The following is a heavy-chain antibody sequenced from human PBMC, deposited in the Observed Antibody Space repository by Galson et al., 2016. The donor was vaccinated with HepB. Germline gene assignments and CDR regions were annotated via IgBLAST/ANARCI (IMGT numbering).Heavy chain of an antibody. D-gene: IGHD3-3*01. CDR2: MKSKTDGGTT. CDR3: TTRSPHYDFWSVPKWGHYYYYGLDV. J-gene: IGHJ6*02. Sequence: SLRLSCAASGFNFSNAWMSWVRQGPGKGLEWVGRMKSKTDGGTTDYAAPVKGRFTISRDDSKNTLYQQMNSLKTEDTAVYYCTTRSPHYDFWSVPKWGHYYYYGLDVWGQGTTVTVSS. CDR1: GFNFSNAW. V-gene: IGHV3-15*01.